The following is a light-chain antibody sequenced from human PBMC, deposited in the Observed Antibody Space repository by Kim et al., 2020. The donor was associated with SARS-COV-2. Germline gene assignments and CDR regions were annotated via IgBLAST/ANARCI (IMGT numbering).Light chain of an antibody. J-gene: IGLJ3*02. CDR1: SEHRNYA. CDR3: QTWGGGIVL. V-gene: IGLV4-69*01. Sequence: ASGKLTCALGSEHRNYASAGHQQQPEKGPRFLIMIDSDGTHSKGDGIPDRFAGSRSGAERYLTISSLQPEDEADYYCQTWGGGIVLFGGGTQLTVL. CDR2: IDSDGTH.